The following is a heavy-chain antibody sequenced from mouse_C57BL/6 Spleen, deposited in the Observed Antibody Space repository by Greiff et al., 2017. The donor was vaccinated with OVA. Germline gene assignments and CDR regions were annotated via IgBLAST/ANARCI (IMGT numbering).Heavy chain of an antibody. CDR3: ARRNDYDVGGYFDY. D-gene: IGHD2-4*01. Sequence: EVQLVESGGGLVKPGGSLKLSCAASGFTFSSYAMSWVRQTPEKRLEWVATISDGGSYTYYPDNVKGRFTISRDNAKNNLYLQMSHLKSEDTAMYYWARRNDYDVGGYFDYWGKGTTLTVSS. V-gene: IGHV5-4*01. CDR1: GFTFSSYA. J-gene: IGHJ2*01. CDR2: ISDGGSYT.